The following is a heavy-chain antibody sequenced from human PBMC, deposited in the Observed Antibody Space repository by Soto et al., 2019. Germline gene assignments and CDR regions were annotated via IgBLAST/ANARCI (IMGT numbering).Heavy chain of an antibody. D-gene: IGHD3-22*01. Sequence: QVQLEQSGAEVKKPGSSVKISCKASGGSVSSYTISWVRQAPGQGLQGMGGITPLLGTVDYPQKFRGRVTITADASTSTASMELSSLRSEDTAMYYCARGPDYEIIRAWFDSWGQGTLVTVSS. CDR2: ITPLLGTV. V-gene: IGHV1-69*01. CDR1: GGSVSSYT. J-gene: IGHJ5*01. CDR3: ARGPDYEIIRAWFDS.